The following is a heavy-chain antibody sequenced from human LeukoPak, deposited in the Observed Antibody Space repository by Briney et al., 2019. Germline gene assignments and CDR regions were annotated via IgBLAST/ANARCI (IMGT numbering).Heavy chain of an antibody. Sequence: GGSLRLSCAASGFTFSSYEMNWVRQAPGKGLEWVSYISSSGSTIYYADSVKGRFTISRDNAKNSLYLQMNSLRAEDTAVYYCAKDVTIFGVASYMDVWGKGTTVTVSS. CDR3: AKDVTIFGVASYMDV. CDR1: GFTFSSYE. CDR2: ISSSGSTI. D-gene: IGHD3-3*01. V-gene: IGHV3-48*03. J-gene: IGHJ6*03.